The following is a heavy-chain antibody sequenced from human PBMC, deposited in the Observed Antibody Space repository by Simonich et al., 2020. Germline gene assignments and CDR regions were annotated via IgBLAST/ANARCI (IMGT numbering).Heavy chain of an antibody. CDR1: GFTFSSYE. CDR3: AREKWLRFAFDI. J-gene: IGHJ3*02. V-gene: IGHV3-48*03. CDR2: ISSSGSTI. D-gene: IGHD5-12*01. Sequence: QPGGSLRLSCAASGFTFSSYEVNWVRQAPGKGLEWVSYISSSGSTIYYADSVKGRFTISRDNAKNSLDLQMNSLGAEDTAVYYCAREKWLRFAFDIWGQGTMVTVSS.